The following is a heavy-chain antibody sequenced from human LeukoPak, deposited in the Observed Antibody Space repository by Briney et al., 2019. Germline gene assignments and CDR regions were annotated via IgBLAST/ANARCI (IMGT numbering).Heavy chain of an antibody. CDR3: VRVGGFYDSSGYLDS. D-gene: IGHD3-22*01. CDR1: GDSVSGGRDY. CDR2: IYQTGST. J-gene: IGHJ5*01. V-gene: IGHV4-61*03. Sequence: PSETLSLTCTVSGDSVSGGRDYWGWIRQPPGKGLEWLAYIYQTGSTDYNPSLKSRVTISIDTMRNHFSLKLSSVTTADTAVYYCVRVGGFYDSSGYLDSWGQGILVSVSS.